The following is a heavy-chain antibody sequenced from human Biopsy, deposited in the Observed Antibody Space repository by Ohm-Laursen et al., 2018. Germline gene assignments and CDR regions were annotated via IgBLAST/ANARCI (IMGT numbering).Heavy chain of an antibody. CDR1: GFTFSASW. CDR3: ATDGAGSYNEN. CDR2: INPDGSVK. J-gene: IGHJ4*02. D-gene: IGHD3-10*01. Sequence: SLRLSCTASGFTFSASWMSWVRQAPGKGLEWVANINPDGSVKYFADSVKGRFTISRDNAENSMYLQMSSLTVEDTAVYYCATDGAGSYNENWGQGTLVSVSS. V-gene: IGHV3-7*03.